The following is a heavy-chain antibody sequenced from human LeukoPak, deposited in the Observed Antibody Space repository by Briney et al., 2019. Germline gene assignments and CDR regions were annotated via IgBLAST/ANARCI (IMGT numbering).Heavy chain of an antibody. Sequence: ASVKVSCKASGYTFTNVVHWVRQAPGQRPEWMGWINAGNGDTKYSQNFQGRVTITRDTSASTAYMELSNLTSEDTALYYCARDDCGDTCYPGGYWGQGTLVTVSS. CDR3: ARDDCGDTCYPGGY. CDR2: INAGNGDT. D-gene: IGHD2-21*01. J-gene: IGHJ4*02. V-gene: IGHV1-3*01. CDR1: GYTFTNV.